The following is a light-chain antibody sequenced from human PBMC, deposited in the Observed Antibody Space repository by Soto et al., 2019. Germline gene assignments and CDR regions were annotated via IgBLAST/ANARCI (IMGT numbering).Light chain of an antibody. Sequence: QSALTQSASVSGSPGQSITISCTGISSDGDDYKDVSWYQQHPGKAPKLMIYEVTYRPSGVSNRFSGSKSGNTASLTISGLQAEDEADYYCRSYTSTSTVFGTGTKVTVL. CDR2: EVT. V-gene: IGLV2-14*01. J-gene: IGLJ1*01. CDR3: RSYTSTSTV. CDR1: SSDGDDYKD.